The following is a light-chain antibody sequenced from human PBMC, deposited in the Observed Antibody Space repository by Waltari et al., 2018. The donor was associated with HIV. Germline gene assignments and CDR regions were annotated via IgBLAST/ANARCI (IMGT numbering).Light chain of an antibody. CDR2: NNN. CDR3: NSRDSSGKHHWV. Sequence: SSELTQDPAVSVALGQTVRLTCQGDSLRSYYESWYQQKPGQAPVLVIYNNNNRPTGIPDRFSGSSSGNTASLTITGAQAEDEADYYCNSRDSSGKHHWVFGGGTKLTVL. J-gene: IGLJ3*02. CDR1: SLRSYY. V-gene: IGLV3-19*01.